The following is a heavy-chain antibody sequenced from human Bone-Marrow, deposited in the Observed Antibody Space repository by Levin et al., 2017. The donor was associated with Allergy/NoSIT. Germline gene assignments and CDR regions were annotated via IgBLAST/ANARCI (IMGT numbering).Heavy chain of an antibody. J-gene: IGHJ3*01. CDR2: ITWNSRRI. D-gene: IGHD4-23*01. V-gene: IGHV3-9*01. CDR1: GFTFDDYA. CDR3: AKAKWELSSLDGFDL. Sequence: QPGGSLRLSCTTSGFTFDDYAFHWVRQAPGKGPEWLSGITWNSRRIDYAESVKGRFTISRDNAKNSLYLQMDSLRSEDTALYFCAKAKWELSSLDGFDLWGQGTMVTVSS.